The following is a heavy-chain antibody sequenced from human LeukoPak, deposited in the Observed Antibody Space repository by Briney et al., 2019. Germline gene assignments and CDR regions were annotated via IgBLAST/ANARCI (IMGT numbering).Heavy chain of an antibody. J-gene: IGHJ4*02. Sequence: PSETLSLTCTVSGGSISSSSYYWGWIRQPPGRGLEWIGSIYYSGSTYYNPSLKSRVTISVDTSKNQFSLKLSSVTAADTAVYYCARGQRLRFLEWTRETDYYFDYWGQGTLVTVSS. V-gene: IGHV4-39*01. CDR1: GGSISSSSYY. CDR2: IYYSGST. D-gene: IGHD3-3*01. CDR3: ARGQRLRFLEWTRETDYYFDY.